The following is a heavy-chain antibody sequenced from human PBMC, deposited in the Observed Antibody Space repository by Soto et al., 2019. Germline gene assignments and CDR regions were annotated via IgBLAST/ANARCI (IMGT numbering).Heavy chain of an antibody. V-gene: IGHV3-21*01. Sequence: GSLRLSCAASGFTFSSYSMNWVRQAPGKGLEWVSSISSSSSYIYYADSVKGRFTISRDNAKNSLYLQMNSLRAEDTAVYYCARGHVIIAAAGSSYYYYYGMDVWGQGTTVTVSS. D-gene: IGHD6-13*01. CDR1: GFTFSSYS. CDR2: ISSSSSYI. CDR3: ARGHVIIAAAGSSYYYYYGMDV. J-gene: IGHJ6*02.